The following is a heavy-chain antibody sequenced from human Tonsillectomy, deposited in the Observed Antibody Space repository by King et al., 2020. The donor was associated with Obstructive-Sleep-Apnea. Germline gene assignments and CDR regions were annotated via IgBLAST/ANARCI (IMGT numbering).Heavy chain of an antibody. Sequence: QVQLVESGGGVVQPGRSLRLSCAASGFTFSSYAMHWVRQAPGKGLEWVAVISYDGRNKYYADSVKGRFTISRDNSKNTLYLQMNSLRAEDTAVYYCARGRRYCSSTSCSLFDYWGQGTLVTVSS. J-gene: IGHJ4*02. CDR2: ISYDGRNK. CDR3: ARGRRYCSSTSCSLFDY. V-gene: IGHV3-30*04. CDR1: GFTFSSYA. D-gene: IGHD2-2*01.